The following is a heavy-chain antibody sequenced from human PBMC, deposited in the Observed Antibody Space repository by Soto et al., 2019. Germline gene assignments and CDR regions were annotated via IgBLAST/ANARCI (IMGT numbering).Heavy chain of an antibody. V-gene: IGHV3-33*01. Sequence: QVQLVESGGGVVQPGRSLRLSCAASGFTFYRYGMHWVRQAPGKGLEWVAVIWYDGSEIYYAESVKGRFTISRDNSKNTLYLQMNSLRGDDTAVYYCARGAPTDYGDCDHWGQGTLVTVSS. CDR2: IWYDGSEI. D-gene: IGHD3-10*01. CDR3: ARGAPTDYGDCDH. J-gene: IGHJ4*02. CDR1: GFTFYRYG.